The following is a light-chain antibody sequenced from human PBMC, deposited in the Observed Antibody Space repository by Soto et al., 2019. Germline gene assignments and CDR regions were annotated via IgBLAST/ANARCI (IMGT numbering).Light chain of an antibody. Sequence: QSVLTQAASVSGSPGQSITISCSGTNSDVGGYNYVSWYQHHPGKAPKLLIYEVKYRPSGISNRFSGSKSGNTASLTISGLLPEDEADYYCTSYTTDNTLVFGGGTKLTVL. CDR3: TSYTTDNTLV. CDR2: EVK. J-gene: IGLJ3*02. CDR1: NSDVGGYNY. V-gene: IGLV2-14*01.